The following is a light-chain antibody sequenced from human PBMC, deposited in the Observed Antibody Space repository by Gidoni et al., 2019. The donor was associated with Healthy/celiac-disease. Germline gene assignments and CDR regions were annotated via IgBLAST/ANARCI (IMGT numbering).Light chain of an antibody. CDR1: QSVSSSY. Sequence: IVLTQSPGTLSLSPGERATLSCRASQSVSSSYVAWYQQNPGQAPRLLIYGASSRATGIPDRFSGSGSGTDFTLTISRLEPEDFAVYYCQQYGSSPMCSFXXXTKLEIK. V-gene: IGKV3-20*01. J-gene: IGKJ2*04. CDR3: QQYGSSPMCS. CDR2: GAS.